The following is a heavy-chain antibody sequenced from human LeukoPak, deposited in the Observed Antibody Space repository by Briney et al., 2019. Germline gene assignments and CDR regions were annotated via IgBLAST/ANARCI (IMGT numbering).Heavy chain of an antibody. J-gene: IGHJ4*02. CDR1: GFTVSSNY. V-gene: IGHV3-66*02. CDR3: ARGTPSYSSSQNYFDY. CDR2: IHTGGTT. Sequence: GGSLSLSCAASGFTVSSNYMSWVRQAPGKGLEWVSVIHTGGTTYYSDSVKGRFTISRDNSKNTLYLQMNGLRTEDTAVYFCARGTPSYSSSQNYFDYWGQGTLVTVSS. D-gene: IGHD6-6*01.